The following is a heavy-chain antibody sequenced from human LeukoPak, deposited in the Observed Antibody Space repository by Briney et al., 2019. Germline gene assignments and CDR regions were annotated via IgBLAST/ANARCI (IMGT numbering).Heavy chain of an antibody. J-gene: IGHJ4*02. CDR1: GFTFSSYG. CDR3: ARDARYSSSWYYFDY. D-gene: IGHD6-13*01. Sequence: SGGSLRLSCAASGFTFSSYGMHWVRQAPGKGLEWVAVIWYDGSNKYYADSVKGRFTISRDNSKNTLHLQMNSLRAEDTAVYYCARDARYSSSWYYFDYWGQGTLVTVSS. V-gene: IGHV3-33*01. CDR2: IWYDGSNK.